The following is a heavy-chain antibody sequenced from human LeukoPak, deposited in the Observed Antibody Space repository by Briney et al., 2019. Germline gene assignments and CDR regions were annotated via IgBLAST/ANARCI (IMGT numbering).Heavy chain of an antibody. J-gene: IGHJ1*01. D-gene: IGHD3-10*01. V-gene: IGHV3-23*01. CDR1: GFTFSNSA. Sequence: GGSLRLSCAASGFTFSNSAMSWVRQAPGKGLEWVSTIGVGGSSTYYADSVKGRFTISRDNSKNTLYLQMNSLRAEDTAVYYRAPTGMVRGEYRFQHWGQGTLVTVSS. CDR2: IGVGGSST. CDR3: APTGMVRGEYRFQH.